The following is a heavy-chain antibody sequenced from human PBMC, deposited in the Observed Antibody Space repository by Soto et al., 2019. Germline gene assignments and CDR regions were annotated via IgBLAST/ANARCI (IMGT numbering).Heavy chain of an antibody. CDR3: TTGSVEGV. Sequence: EVQLVESGGGFIYPGGSLRLSCAASGLTISNAWMNWVRQAPGKGLEWVRRIKTNTDGGTTDYAAAVKGRFNVSRDDSKNTLYLQMNSLRTEDTAVYDCTTGSVEGVWGQGTTVTVSS. J-gene: IGHJ6*02. D-gene: IGHD2-15*01. CDR1: GLTISNAW. V-gene: IGHV3-15*07. CDR2: IKTNTDGGTT.